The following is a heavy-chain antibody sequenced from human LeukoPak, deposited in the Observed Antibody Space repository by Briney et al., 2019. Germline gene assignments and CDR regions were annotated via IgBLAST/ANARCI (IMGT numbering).Heavy chain of an antibody. J-gene: IGHJ4*02. D-gene: IGHD4-11*01. V-gene: IGHV4-38-2*01. CDR1: GYFVSSGYY. CDR2: IYNTGST. CDR3: ASRTTVTNALSFDY. Sequence: SETLSLTCGVSGYFVSSGYYWGWIRQPPGKGLEWIGNIYNTGSTYYNPSLKSRVTISVDTFNNQFSLKLSSVTSADTAVYYCASRTTVTNALSFDYWGQGSLVIVSS.